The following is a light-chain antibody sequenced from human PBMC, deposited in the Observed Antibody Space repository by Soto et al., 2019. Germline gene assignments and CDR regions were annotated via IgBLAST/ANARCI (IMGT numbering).Light chain of an antibody. Sequence: QSLLTQPPSVYGSPGQSVAISCHGTSSDVGNYNRVSWYQQPPGTAPKLIIYDVTNRPSGVPDRFSGSKSGNTASLTISGLQADDEADYYCSSYTSSSTYVFGTGTKVTVL. V-gene: IGLV2-18*02. CDR1: SSDVGNYNR. CDR3: SSYTSSSTYV. J-gene: IGLJ1*01. CDR2: DVT.